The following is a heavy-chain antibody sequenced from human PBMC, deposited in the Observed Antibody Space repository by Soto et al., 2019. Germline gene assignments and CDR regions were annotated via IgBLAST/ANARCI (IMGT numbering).Heavy chain of an antibody. D-gene: IGHD4-17*01. Sequence: PGGSLRLSCAASGFTFSSHSMNWVRQAPGKGLEWVSSISSSSSYIYYADSVKGRFTISRDNAKNSLYLQMNSPRAEDTAVYYCAIDSTDYGDYVFDYWGQGTLVTVSS. CDR3: AIDSTDYGDYVFDY. CDR2: ISSSSSYI. J-gene: IGHJ4*02. CDR1: GFTFSSHS. V-gene: IGHV3-21*01.